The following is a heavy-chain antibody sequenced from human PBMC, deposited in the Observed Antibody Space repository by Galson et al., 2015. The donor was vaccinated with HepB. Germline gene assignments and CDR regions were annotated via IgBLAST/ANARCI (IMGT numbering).Heavy chain of an antibody. V-gene: IGHV1-2*04. J-gene: IGHJ4*02. Sequence: SVKVSCKASGYTFTGYYMHWVRQAPGQGLEWMGWINPNSGGTNYAQKFQGWVTMTRDTSISTAYMELSRLRSDDTAVYYCAREASDRWFGEVRSYYFDYWGQGTLVTVSS. D-gene: IGHD3-10*01. CDR1: GYTFTGYY. CDR3: AREASDRWFGEVRSYYFDY. CDR2: INPNSGGT.